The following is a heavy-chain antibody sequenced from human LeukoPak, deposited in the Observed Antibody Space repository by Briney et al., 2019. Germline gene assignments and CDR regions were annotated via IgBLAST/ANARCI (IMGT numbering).Heavy chain of an antibody. Sequence: ASVKVSCKASGYTFTGYYMHWVRQAPGQGLEWMGRINPNSGGTNYAQKFQGRVTMTRDTSISTAYMELSRLRSDDTAVYYCARGRQRAAYYHDSSGYWVYWGQGTLVTVSS. V-gene: IGHV1-2*06. CDR1: GYTFTGYY. J-gene: IGHJ4*02. CDR3: ARGRQRAAYYHDSSGYWVY. CDR2: INPNSGGT. D-gene: IGHD3-22*01.